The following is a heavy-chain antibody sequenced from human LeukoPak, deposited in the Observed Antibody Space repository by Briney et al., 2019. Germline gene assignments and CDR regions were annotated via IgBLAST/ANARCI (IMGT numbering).Heavy chain of an antibody. V-gene: IGHV3-30-3*01. CDR1: GFTFSSYA. CDR2: ISYDGSNK. Sequence: GRSLRLSCAASGFTFSSYAMHWVRQAPGKGLEWVAVISYDGSNKYYADSVKGRFTISRDNSKNTLYLQMNSLRAEDTAVYYCARDDLANNYDFWSGNQGTFDYWGQGTLVTVSS. D-gene: IGHD3-3*01. J-gene: IGHJ4*02. CDR3: ARDDLANNYDFWSGNQGTFDY.